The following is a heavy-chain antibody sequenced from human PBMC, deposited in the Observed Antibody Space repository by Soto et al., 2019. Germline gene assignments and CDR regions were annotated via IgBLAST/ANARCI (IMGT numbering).Heavy chain of an antibody. D-gene: IGHD7-27*01. CDR1: GFTFSNYG. CDR2: ISYNGNTK. V-gene: IGHV3-30*18. Sequence: QVQLVESGGGVVQPGRSLRLSCAASGFTFSNYGMHWIRQAPGEGLDWVAIISYNGNTKYYADSVKGRFTISRDNSKNTLFLQMDSLRTEDTAVYYCAKKEFGTSNSGLFDWWGQGTLVTVSS. J-gene: IGHJ4*02. CDR3: AKKEFGTSNSGLFDW.